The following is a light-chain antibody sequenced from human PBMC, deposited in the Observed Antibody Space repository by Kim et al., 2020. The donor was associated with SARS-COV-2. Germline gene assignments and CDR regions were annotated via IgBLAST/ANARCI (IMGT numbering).Light chain of an antibody. CDR1: NPNTGTNT. V-gene: IGLV1-44*01. J-gene: IGLJ3*02. CDR2: GTN. CDR3: ASWDANLNGV. Sequence: PVQRGPRSGSAVNPNTGTNTVNWYQQLPGSAPTVLIYGTNQRPSGVPDRFSGSKSGTSASLVISGLQSDDEADYYCASWDANLNGVFGGGTKLTVL.